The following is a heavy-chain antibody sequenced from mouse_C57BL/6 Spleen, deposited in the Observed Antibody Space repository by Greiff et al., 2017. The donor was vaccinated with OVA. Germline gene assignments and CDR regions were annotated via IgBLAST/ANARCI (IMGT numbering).Heavy chain of an antibody. D-gene: IGHD3-3*01. Sequence: VQLQQSGPELVKPGASVKISCKASGYTFTDYYMTWVQQSPGKSLEWIGDINHNNGGTSYNQKFKGKATLTVDKSSSTAYMELRSLTSEDSAVYYCVRGDVGAYWGQGTLVTVSA. J-gene: IGHJ3*01. CDR1: GYTFTDYY. CDR3: VRGDVGAY. CDR2: INHNNGGT. V-gene: IGHV1-26*01.